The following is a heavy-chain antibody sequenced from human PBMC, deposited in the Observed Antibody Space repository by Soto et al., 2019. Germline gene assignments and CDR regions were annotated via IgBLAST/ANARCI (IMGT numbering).Heavy chain of an antibody. CDR2: ISGSGGST. V-gene: IGHV3-23*01. Sequence: GGSLRLSCTAFGFTFNNYGMSWVRQAPGKGLEWVSAISGSGGSTYHADSVKGRFTISRDNSKNTLYLQMNSLRAEDTAVYYCAKWDYYYGMDVWGQGTTVTVSS. CDR1: GFTFNNYG. CDR3: AKWDYYYGMDV. J-gene: IGHJ6*02.